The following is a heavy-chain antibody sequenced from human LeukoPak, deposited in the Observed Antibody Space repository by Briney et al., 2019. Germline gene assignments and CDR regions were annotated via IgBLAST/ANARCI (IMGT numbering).Heavy chain of an antibody. J-gene: IGHJ6*02. CDR2: IKQDGSEK. V-gene: IGHV3-7*01. CDR1: GFTFSSYW. D-gene: IGHD2-2*01. Sequence: GGSLRLSCAASGFTFSSYWMSWVRQAPGKGLEWVANIKQDGSEKYYVDSVKGRFTISRDNAKNSLYLQMNSLRAEDTAVYYXXRLDVVVPSGMDVWGQGTTVTVSS. CDR3: XRLDVVVPSGMDV.